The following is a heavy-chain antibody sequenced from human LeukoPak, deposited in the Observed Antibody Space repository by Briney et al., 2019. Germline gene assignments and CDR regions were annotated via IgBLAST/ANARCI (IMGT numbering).Heavy chain of an antibody. CDR1: GFTFSSYW. CDR2: ISSGGSGT. Sequence: GGSLRLSCAASGFTFSSYWMHWVRQAPGKGLVWVSRISSGGSGTTYADSVKGRFTISRDNAKNTLYLQMNSLRAEDTAVYYCARNWGTDYWGQGTLVTVSS. D-gene: IGHD7-27*01. J-gene: IGHJ4*02. CDR3: ARNWGTDY. V-gene: IGHV3-74*01.